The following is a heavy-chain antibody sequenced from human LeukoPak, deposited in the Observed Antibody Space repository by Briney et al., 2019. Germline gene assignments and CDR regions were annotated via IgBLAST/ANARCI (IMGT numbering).Heavy chain of an antibody. CDR1: GYSINGGYY. V-gene: IGHV4-38-2*02. D-gene: IGHD1-7*01. J-gene: IGHJ4*02. CDR3: ARVYNWNSSGLGAPRD. Sequence: SETLSLTCTVFGYSINGGYYWGWIRQPPGKGLEWIGSIYHSGNTYYNPSLKSRVTISVDTSKNQFSLKMSSVTAADTAVYYCARVYNWNSSGLGAPRDWGRGTLVTVSS. CDR2: IYHSGNT.